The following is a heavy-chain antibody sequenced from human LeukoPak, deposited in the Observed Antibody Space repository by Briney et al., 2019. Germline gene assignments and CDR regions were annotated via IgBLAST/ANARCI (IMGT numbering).Heavy chain of an antibody. D-gene: IGHD5-18*01. CDR1: GYPLASYC. V-gene: IGHV1-18*01. Sequence: ASVKVSCKTSGYPLASYCISWVRQAPGQGLEWMGWISVYNGNTNYAQKFQGRVTMTTDTSTNTAYMEMRSLRSDDTAVYYCATATGSSYGEHLLYYFDNWGQGTRVTVSS. J-gene: IGHJ4*02. CDR3: ATATGSSYGEHLLYYFDN. CDR2: ISVYNGNT.